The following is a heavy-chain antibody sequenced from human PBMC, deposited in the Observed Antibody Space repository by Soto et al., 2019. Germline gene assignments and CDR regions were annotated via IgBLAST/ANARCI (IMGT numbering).Heavy chain of an antibody. CDR3: ARGSAVGGNWFDS. CDR2: IKPHSGDT. J-gene: IGHJ5*01. CDR1: GYSFTAYY. Sequence: SVKLSCKASGYSFTAYYIHCVRQAPGQGLECMGWIKPHSGDTGYTQKFQGRVTMTRETSISTAYMELSSLRYDDTAMYYCARGSAVGGNWFDSWGQGTLVTASS. V-gene: IGHV1-2*02. D-gene: IGHD6-19*01.